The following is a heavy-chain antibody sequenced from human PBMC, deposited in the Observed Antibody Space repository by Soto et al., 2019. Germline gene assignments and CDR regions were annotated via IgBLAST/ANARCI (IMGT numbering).Heavy chain of an antibody. J-gene: IGHJ5*02. CDR1: GYIFTGYY. CDR3: ARGDFDSSANYYAGWFDP. V-gene: IGHV1-2*02. CDR2: FNPNSGGT. D-gene: IGHD3-22*01. Sequence: QVQLVQSGAEVKKPGASVMVSCKASGYIFTGYYMHWLRQAPGQGLEWMGWFNPNSGGTKYAQKFQGRVTMTNDTSINTAYMELSGLISDDTAVYYCARGDFDSSANYYAGWFDPWGQGTLVTVSS.